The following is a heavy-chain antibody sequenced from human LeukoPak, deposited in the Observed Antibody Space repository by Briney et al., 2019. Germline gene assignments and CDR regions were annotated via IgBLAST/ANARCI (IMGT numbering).Heavy chain of an antibody. CDR1: GYSISSDYY. CDR3: AATPLYSSSYDY. J-gene: IGHJ4*02. CDR2: IYHSGST. Sequence: SETLSLTCAVSGYSISSDYYWGWIRQPPGKGLEWTGSIYHSGSTYYNPSLKSRVTISVDTSKNQFSLKLSSVTAADTAVYYCAATPLYSSSYDYWGQGTLVTVSS. D-gene: IGHD6-13*01. V-gene: IGHV4-38-2*01.